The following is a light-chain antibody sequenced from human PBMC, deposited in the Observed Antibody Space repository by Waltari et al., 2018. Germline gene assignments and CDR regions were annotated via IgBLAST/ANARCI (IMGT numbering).Light chain of an antibody. CDR3: QQYHSWPSHT. J-gene: IGKJ2*01. CDR1: QNINSD. Sequence: VLTQSPGILSVAPGERVALSCSASQNINSDLPWSQHKPGQAPRLVIYVASIRATDIPARFSGSGSGTEFILTVSTLQSEDFAVYYCQQYHSWPSHTFGQGTKLEI. CDR2: VAS. V-gene: IGKV3-15*01.